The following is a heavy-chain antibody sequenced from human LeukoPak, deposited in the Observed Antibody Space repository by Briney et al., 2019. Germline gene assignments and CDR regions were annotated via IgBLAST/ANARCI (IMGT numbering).Heavy chain of an antibody. V-gene: IGHV4-34*01. Sequence: SETLSLTCAVYGGSFSGYYWSWIRQPPGKGLEWIGEINHSGSNNYNPSLKRRVTISVDTSKNQFSLKLSSVTAADTAVYYCARVDYYDLRFSLWGQGTLVTVSS. CDR2: INHSGSN. CDR3: ARVDYYDLRFSL. D-gene: IGHD3-22*01. CDR1: GGSFSGYY. J-gene: IGHJ4*02.